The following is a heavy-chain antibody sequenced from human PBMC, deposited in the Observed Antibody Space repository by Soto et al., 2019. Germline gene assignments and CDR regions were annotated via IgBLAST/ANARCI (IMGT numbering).Heavy chain of an antibody. D-gene: IGHD1-1*01. CDR3: ARDNKMLEFIGYYYGMDV. CDR2: IKQDGSEK. CDR1: GFTFRSYW. J-gene: IGHJ6*02. Sequence: LRLSCAASGFTFRSYWMSWVRQAPGKGLEWVANIKQDGSEKYYVDSVKGRFTISRDNAKNSLYLQMNSLRAEDTAVYYCARDNKMLEFIGYYYGMDVWGQGTTVTVSS. V-gene: IGHV3-7*05.